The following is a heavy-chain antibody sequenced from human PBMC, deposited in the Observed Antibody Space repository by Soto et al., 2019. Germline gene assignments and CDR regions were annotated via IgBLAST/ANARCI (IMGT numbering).Heavy chain of an antibody. CDR1: GGSVSSTTYY. D-gene: IGHD3-3*01. J-gene: IGHJ4*02. V-gene: IGHV4-61*01. Sequence: SETLSLTCTVSGGSVSSTTYYWSWIRQPPGKGLEWIGYVYDSGRTKYNPSLRGRVTISVDRSKNQFSLKLNSVTAADTAVYYGGRDPFWSGDRYCDNWGQGTLVTVAS. CDR2: VYDSGRT. CDR3: GRDPFWSGDRYCDN.